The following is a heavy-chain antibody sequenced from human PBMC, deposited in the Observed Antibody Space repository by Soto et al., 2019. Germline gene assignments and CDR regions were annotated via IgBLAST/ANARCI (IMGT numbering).Heavy chain of an antibody. CDR3: ATIFRYGDPEY. V-gene: IGHV3-23*01. Sequence: GGSLRLSCATSGFTFSGYAMSSVRKAPVKRLEWGSGNSGSGDSRYDADSVKGRLTISRDNSKSTLYLQMNSLRAGDTAVYYCATIFRYGDPEYWGQGVLVTVAS. CDR2: NSGSGDSR. J-gene: IGHJ4*02. CDR1: GFTFSGYA. D-gene: IGHD2-21*02.